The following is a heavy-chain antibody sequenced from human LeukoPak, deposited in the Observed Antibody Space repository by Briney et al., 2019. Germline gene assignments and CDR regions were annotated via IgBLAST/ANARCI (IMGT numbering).Heavy chain of an antibody. Sequence: SETLSLTCTVSGGSISSYYWSWIRNPPGKGLEWIGYIYYRGSTNYNPSLKSRVAVSIDTSKNQFSLNLTSVTAADTAVYYCAREGRNNWFDPWGQGTLVTVSS. J-gene: IGHJ5*02. V-gene: IGHV4-59*13. CDR3: AREGRNNWFDP. CDR2: IYYRGST. CDR1: GGSISSYY.